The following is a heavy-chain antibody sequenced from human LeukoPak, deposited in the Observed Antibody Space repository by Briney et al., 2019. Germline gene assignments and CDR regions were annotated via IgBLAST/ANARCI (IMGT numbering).Heavy chain of an antibody. V-gene: IGHV4-59*01. D-gene: IGHD6-13*01. J-gene: IGHJ5*02. CDR2: IYYSGST. Sequence: SETLSLTCTVSGGSISSYYWSWIRQPPGKGLEWIGYIYYSGSTNYNPSLKSRVTISVDTSKNQFSLKLSSVTAADTAVYYCARRVYSSSWSWFDPWGQGTLVTVSS. CDR1: GGSISSYY. CDR3: ARRVYSSSWSWFDP.